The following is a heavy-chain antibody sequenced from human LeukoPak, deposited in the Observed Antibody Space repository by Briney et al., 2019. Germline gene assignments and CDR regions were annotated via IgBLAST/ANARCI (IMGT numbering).Heavy chain of an antibody. V-gene: IGHV1-2*02. CDR2: INPIRGGT. Sequence: GPSVKVSCKASGYTFTGYYMHWVRQAPGQGLEWMGWINPIRGGTNYAQKFQGRVTMTRDTSISTAYMELSRLRSDETAVYYCARVLGGGTGPFDIWGQVTMGTVSS. D-gene: IGHD2-15*01. CDR3: ARVLGGGTGPFDI. CDR1: GYTFTGYY. J-gene: IGHJ3*02.